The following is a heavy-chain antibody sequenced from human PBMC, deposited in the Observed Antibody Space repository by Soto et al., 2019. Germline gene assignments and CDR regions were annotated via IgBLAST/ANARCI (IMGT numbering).Heavy chain of an antibody. CDR3: ARSGSGSGYYPYYYYYYGMDV. Sequence: GGSLRLSCAASGFTFSSYSMNWVRQAPGKGLEWVSSISSSSSYIYYADSVKGRFTISRDNAKNSLYLQMNSLRAEDTAVYYCARSGSGSGYYPYYYYYYGMDVWGQGTTVTVSS. V-gene: IGHV3-21*01. D-gene: IGHD3-3*01. CDR1: GFTFSSYS. J-gene: IGHJ6*02. CDR2: ISSSSSYI.